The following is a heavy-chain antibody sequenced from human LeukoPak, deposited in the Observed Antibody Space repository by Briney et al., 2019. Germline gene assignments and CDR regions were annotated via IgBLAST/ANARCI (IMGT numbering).Heavy chain of an antibody. CDR3: ARGDDYKSTLFDY. J-gene: IGHJ4*02. V-gene: IGHV4-4*07. CDR1: DDSIRNFF. D-gene: IGHD5-12*01. CDR2: IYTSGST. Sequence: SETLSLTCSVSDDSIRNFFWSWIRQPSGKGLEWIGRIYTSGSTDYNPSLRSRVTMSVDTSRNQFSLKLTSVTAADTAVYYCARGDDYKSTLFDYWGQGTLVTVSS.